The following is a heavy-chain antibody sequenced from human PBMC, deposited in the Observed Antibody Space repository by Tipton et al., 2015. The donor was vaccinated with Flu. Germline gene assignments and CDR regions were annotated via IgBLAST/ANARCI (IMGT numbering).Heavy chain of an antibody. CDR1: GGSLSGYY. Sequence: TLSLTCAVYGGSLSGYYWSWIRQTPGKGLEWIGEINHSGSTNYNPSLKSRVTISVDTSKNQFSLKLSSVTAADTAVYYCGGPSTQDYFDSSITSDAFDVWGQGIMVTVSS. CDR2: INHSGST. D-gene: IGHD3-22*01. J-gene: IGHJ3*01. V-gene: IGHV4-34*01. CDR3: GGPSTQDYFDSSITSDAFDV.